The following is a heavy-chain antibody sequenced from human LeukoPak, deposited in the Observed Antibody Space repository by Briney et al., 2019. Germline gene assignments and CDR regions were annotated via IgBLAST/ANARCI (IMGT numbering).Heavy chain of an antibody. D-gene: IGHD3-22*01. V-gene: IGHV1-2*06. CDR2: ISPNSGGT. J-gene: IGHJ4*02. CDR3: ASVTYYDSSGYYLGDY. Sequence: ASVKVSYKASGYTFTDYYVHWVRQAPGQGLEWMGRISPNSGGTNYAQKFQGRVTMTRDTSISTAYMELSRLKSDDTAVYYCASVTYYDSSGYYLGDYWGQGTLVTVSS. CDR1: GYTFTDYY.